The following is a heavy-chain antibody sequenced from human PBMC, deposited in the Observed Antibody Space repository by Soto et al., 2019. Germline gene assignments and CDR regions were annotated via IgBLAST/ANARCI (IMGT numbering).Heavy chain of an antibody. CDR3: ARGGIAAAGTTMDY. J-gene: IGHJ4*02. CDR1: GGTFSSYT. CDR2: IIPILGIA. D-gene: IGHD6-13*01. Sequence: QVQLVQSGAEVKKPGSSVKVSCKASGGTFSSYTISWVRQAPGQGLEWMGRIIPILGIANYAQKFQGRVTITADESTSTAYMELSSLRSEDTAVYYCARGGIAAAGTTMDYWGQGTLVTVSS. V-gene: IGHV1-69*02.